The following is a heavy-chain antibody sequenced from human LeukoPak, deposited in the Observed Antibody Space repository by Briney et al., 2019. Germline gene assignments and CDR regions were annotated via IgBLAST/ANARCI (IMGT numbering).Heavy chain of an antibody. V-gene: IGHV3-21*01. J-gene: IGHJ3*02. D-gene: IGHD5-24*01. CDR2: ISSSSSYI. CDR3: ARDADLGATITGAFDI. CDR1: GFTFSSYS. Sequence: GGSLRLSCAASGFTFSSYSMNWVRQAPGKGLEWVSSISSSSSYIYYADSVKGRFTISRDNSKNSMYLQMNSLRAEETALYFCARDADLGATITGAFDIWGQGTMVTVSS.